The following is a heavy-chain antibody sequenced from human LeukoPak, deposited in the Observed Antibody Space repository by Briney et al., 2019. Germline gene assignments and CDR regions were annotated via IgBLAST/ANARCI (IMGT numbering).Heavy chain of an antibody. J-gene: IGHJ4*02. Sequence: GGSLRLSCASSGFTFSSFAMSWVRQAPGKGLEWVSGLSGSGGSTNYADSVKGRFTISRDNSKNTLYLQMNSLRAEDTAIYYCAKDLGFCSSTSCYELDYWGQGTLVTVSS. V-gene: IGHV3-23*01. D-gene: IGHD2-2*01. CDR1: GFTFSSFA. CDR2: LSGSGGST. CDR3: AKDLGFCSSTSCYELDY.